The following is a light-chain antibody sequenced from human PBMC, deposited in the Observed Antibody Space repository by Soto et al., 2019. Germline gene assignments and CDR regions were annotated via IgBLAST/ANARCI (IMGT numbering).Light chain of an antibody. V-gene: IGKV1-12*01. J-gene: IGKJ5*01. Sequence: IQMTQSPPSVSASLGDRVTFTCRASQDVGKWLVWYQQKPGKAPTXLIHGASSLQSGVPPRYSGSGYGTDFNLTISSLQTEDFATYYCQQANSSPITFGQGTRLEIK. CDR1: QDVGKW. CDR2: GAS. CDR3: QQANSSPIT.